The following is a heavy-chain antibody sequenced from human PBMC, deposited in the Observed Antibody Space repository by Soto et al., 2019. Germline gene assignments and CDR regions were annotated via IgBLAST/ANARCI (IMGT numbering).Heavy chain of an antibody. D-gene: IGHD2-2*01. CDR1: GGTFSSYT. CDR2: IIPILGIA. J-gene: IGHJ4*02. V-gene: IGHV1-69*08. Sequence: QVQLVQSGAGVKKPGSSVKVSCKASGGTFSSYTISWVRQAPGQGLEWMGRIIPILGIANYAQKFQGRVTITADKSTSTAYMELSSLRSEDTAVYYCARDLGYCSRTSCYAGHFDYWGQGTLVTVSS. CDR3: ARDLGYCSRTSCYAGHFDY.